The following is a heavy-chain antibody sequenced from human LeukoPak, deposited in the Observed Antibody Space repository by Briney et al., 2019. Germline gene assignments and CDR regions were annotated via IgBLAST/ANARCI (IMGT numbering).Heavy chain of an antibody. CDR2: IYYSGST. V-gene: IGHV4-59*08. D-gene: IGHD3-16*02. Sequence: SETMFLTCTVSGGSISSYYWSWIRQPPGKGLEWIGYIYYSGSTNYNPSLKSRVTISIDTSKNQFSLKLSSVTAADTAVYYCARHSRIMITFGGVIVPFFDYWGQGTLVTVSS. CDR1: GGSISSYY. CDR3: ARHSRIMITFGGVIVPFFDY. J-gene: IGHJ4*02.